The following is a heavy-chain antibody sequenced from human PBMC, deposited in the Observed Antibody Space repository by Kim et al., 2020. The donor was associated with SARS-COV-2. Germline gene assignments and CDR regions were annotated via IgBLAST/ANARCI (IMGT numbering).Heavy chain of an antibody. CDR3: SKGGTGATFC. CDR1: GFTFRSYA. V-gene: IGHV3-23*01. D-gene: IGHD1-7*01. CDR2: ISGTGGST. Sequence: GGSLRLSCVASGFTFRSYAMSWVRQAPGKGLEWVSGISGTGGSTYYADSVKGRFTISRDNSKNTLYLQMNSLRVDDTAVYYCSKGGTGATFCWGQGTLVTVSS. J-gene: IGHJ4*02.